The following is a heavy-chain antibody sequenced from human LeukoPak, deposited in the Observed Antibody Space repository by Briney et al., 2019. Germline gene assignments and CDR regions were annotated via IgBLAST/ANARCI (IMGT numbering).Heavy chain of an antibody. CDR2: INPNSGGT. V-gene: IGHV1-2*04. D-gene: IGHD1-7*01. Sequence: ASVKVSCKASGYTFTGYYMHWVRQAPGQGLEWMGWINPNSGGTNYAQKFQGWVTMTRDTSISTAYMELSRLRSDDTAVYYCAVNWNYQSAGDYWGQGTLVTVSS. CDR3: AVNWNYQSAGDY. J-gene: IGHJ4*02. CDR1: GYTFTGYY.